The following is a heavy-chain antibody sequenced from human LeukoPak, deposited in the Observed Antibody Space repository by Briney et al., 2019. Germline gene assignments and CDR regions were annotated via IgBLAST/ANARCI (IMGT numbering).Heavy chain of an antibody. CDR3: ARGRDIVATLAFDI. J-gene: IGHJ3*02. D-gene: IGHD5-12*01. CDR2: IYSGGST. CDR1: GFTVSGNY. V-gene: IGHV3-53*01. Sequence: PGGSLRLSCAASGFTVSGNYMSWVRQAPGKGLEWVSVIYSGGSTYYADSVKGRFTISRDNSKNTLYLQMNSLRAEDTAVYYCARGRDIVATLAFDIWGQGTMVTVSS.